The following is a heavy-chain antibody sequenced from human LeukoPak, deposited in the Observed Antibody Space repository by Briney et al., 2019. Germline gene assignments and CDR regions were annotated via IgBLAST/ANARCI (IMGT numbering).Heavy chain of an antibody. CDR1: GGTFSSYA. V-gene: IGHV1-69*04. CDR2: IIPILGIA. D-gene: IGHD3-22*01. CDR3: ASLSVGYSYGMDV. J-gene: IGHJ6*02. Sequence: ASVKVSCKASGGTFSSYAISWVRQAPGQGLEWMGRIIPILGIANYAQKFQGRVTITADKSTSTAYMELSSLRSEDTAVYYCASLSVGYSYGMDVWGRGTTVTVSS.